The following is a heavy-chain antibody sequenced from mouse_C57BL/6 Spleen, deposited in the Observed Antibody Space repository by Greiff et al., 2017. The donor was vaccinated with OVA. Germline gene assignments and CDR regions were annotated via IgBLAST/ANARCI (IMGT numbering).Heavy chain of an antibody. D-gene: IGHD1-1*01. CDR2: IYPGGGYT. J-gene: IGHJ2*01. Sequence: VQLQQSGAELVRPGTSVKMSCKASGYTFTNYWIGWAKQRPGHGLEWIGDIYPGGGYTNYNEKFKGKATLTADKSSSTAYMQFSSLTSEDSAIYYCARLTTVVEGYFDDWGQGTTLTVSS. CDR1: GYTFTNYW. V-gene: IGHV1-63*01. CDR3: ARLTTVVEGYFDD.